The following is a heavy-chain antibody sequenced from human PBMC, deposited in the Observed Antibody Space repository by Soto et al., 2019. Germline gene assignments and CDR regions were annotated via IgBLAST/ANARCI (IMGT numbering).Heavy chain of an antibody. CDR1: GYPFTTKW. J-gene: IGHJ4*02. CDR2: IYPSDSDT. D-gene: IGHD5-12*01. V-gene: IGHV5-51*01. Sequence: PGESLKISCKGSGYPFTTKWIAWVRQMPGKGLERVGIIYPSDSDTTYSPSFRGQVTISVDKSTSTAYLQWSSLKASDTAIYYCARGSGYHNYWGQGTLVPVSS. CDR3: ARGSGYHNY.